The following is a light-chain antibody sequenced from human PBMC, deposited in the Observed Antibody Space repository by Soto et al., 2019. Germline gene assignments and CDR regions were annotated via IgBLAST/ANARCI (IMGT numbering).Light chain of an antibody. CDR3: CSYAGSSTFVV. CDR1: SSDVGSYNL. J-gene: IGLJ2*01. CDR2: EVS. Sequence: QSALTQPASVSGSPGQSITISCTGTSSDVGSYNLVSWYQQHPGKAPKLMIYEVSKRPSGVSNRFSGSKSDNTASLTISGLQAEDEADYYCCSYAGSSTFVVFVGGTKLTVL. V-gene: IGLV2-23*02.